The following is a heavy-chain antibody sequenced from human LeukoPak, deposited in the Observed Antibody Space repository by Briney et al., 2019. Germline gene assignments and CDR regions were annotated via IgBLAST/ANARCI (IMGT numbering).Heavy chain of an antibody. D-gene: IGHD2-15*01. J-gene: IGHJ1*01. V-gene: IGHV1-18*01. CDR3: ARGYCSGGSCSSAEYFQH. CDR1: GYTFTSYG. CDR2: ISAYNGNT. Sequence: ASVKVSCKASGYTFTSYGITWVRQAPGQGLEWMGWISAYNGNTNYAQKLQGRVTMTTDTSTSTAYMELRSLRSGDTAVYYCARGYCSGGSCSSAEYFQHWGQGTLVTVSS.